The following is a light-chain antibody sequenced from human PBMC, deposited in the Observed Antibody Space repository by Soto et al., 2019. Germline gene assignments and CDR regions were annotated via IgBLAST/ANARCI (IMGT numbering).Light chain of an antibody. J-gene: IGLJ1*01. V-gene: IGLV2-23*02. CDR2: EVS. Sequence: QPALTQPASVSGSPGQSITISCTGTSSDVGSYNLVSWYQQHPGKAPKLMIYEVSKRPSGVSNRFSGSKSGDTASLTISGLQAEDESDYYCCSYAGSRSYVFGTGTKVTVL. CDR3: CSYAGSRSYV. CDR1: SSDVGSYNL.